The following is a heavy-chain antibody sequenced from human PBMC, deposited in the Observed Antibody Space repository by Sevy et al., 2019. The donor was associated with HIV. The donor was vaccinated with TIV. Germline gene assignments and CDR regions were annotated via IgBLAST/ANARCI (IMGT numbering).Heavy chain of an antibody. D-gene: IGHD2-8*01. CDR2: ISPSTTNT. CDR3: AKDTSSSYLYAKDY. Sequence: GGSLKLSCAASGFTFNTYAMTWVRQAPGKGLEWVSSISPSTTNTFYSDSVKGRFTISRDNSKKTLYLQMNSLSAEDSAVYYCAKDTSSSYLYAKDYWGQRSLVTVSS. CDR1: GFTFNTYA. V-gene: IGHV3-23*01. J-gene: IGHJ4*02.